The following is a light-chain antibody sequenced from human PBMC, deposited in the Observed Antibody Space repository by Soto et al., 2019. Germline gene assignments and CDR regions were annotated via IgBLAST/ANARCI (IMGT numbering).Light chain of an antibody. CDR2: DAS. Sequence: IRLTQSPSTLPASVGERVTITCRASQCVXNWFGCYKQKPGKAPKFLIXDASCLESGVPSRFRGSGSGKEFIITISRLEPEESAVYYCQQYGRSPTWTFGQGTKVDIK. V-gene: IGKV1-5*01. J-gene: IGKJ1*01. CDR1: QCVXNW. CDR3: QQYGRSPTWT.